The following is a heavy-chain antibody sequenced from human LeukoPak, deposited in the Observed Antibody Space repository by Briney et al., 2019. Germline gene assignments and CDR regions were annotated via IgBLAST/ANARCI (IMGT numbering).Heavy chain of an antibody. CDR1: GGSISSYY. Sequence: PSETLSLTCTVSGGSISSYYWSWIRQPPGKGLEWIGYIYYSGSTNYNPSLKSRGTISVDTSKNQFSLKLSSVTAADTAVYYCARGFKGYNADYWGQGTLVTVSS. CDR3: ARGFKGYNADY. D-gene: IGHD5-24*01. CDR2: IYYSGST. V-gene: IGHV4-59*08. J-gene: IGHJ4*02.